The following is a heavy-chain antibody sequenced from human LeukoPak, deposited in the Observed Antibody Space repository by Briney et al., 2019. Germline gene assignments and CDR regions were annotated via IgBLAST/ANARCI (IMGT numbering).Heavy chain of an antibody. Sequence: GGSLRLSCAASGFTFSTYGMHWVRQAPGKGLEWITLIPYDGSNKYYADSVKGRFTISRDNSKNTLYLQMNSLRAEDTAVYYCARYYGSGRGYYGLDVWGQGTTVTVFS. CDR3: ARYYGSGRGYYGLDV. V-gene: IGHV3-30*03. CDR1: GFTFSTYG. J-gene: IGHJ6*02. CDR2: IPYDGSNK. D-gene: IGHD3-10*01.